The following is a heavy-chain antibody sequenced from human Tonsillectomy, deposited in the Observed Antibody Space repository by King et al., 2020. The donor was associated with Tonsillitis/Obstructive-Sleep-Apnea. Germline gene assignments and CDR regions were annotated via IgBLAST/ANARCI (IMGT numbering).Heavy chain of an antibody. D-gene: IGHD2-2*01. J-gene: IGHJ4*02. CDR1: GGTFSSYA. CDR3: ARERLYCSSTSCYLSVY. V-gene: IGHV1-69*01. Sequence: VQLVQSGAEVKKPGSSVKVSCKASGGTFSSYAISWVRQAPGQGLEWMGGIIPIFGTANYAQKFQGRVTITADESTSTAYMELGSLRFEDTAGYYCARERLYCSSTSCYLSVYWGQGTLVTVSS. CDR2: IIPIFGTA.